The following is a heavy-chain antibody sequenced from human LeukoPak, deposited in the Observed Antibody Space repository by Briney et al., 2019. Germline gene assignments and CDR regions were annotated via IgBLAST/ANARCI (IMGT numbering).Heavy chain of an antibody. CDR3: ARLRGYCINDVCSSDRFPDY. Sequence: SETLSLTCTVSGGSISSYYWRWIRQPPGKGLEWIGYIYYSGSTNYNPSLKSRVTISVDTSKNQFSLKVRSVTAADTAVYYCARLRGYCINDVCSSDRFPDYWGQGTLVTVSS. V-gene: IGHV4-59*01. D-gene: IGHD2-8*01. CDR2: IYYSGST. CDR1: GGSISSYY. J-gene: IGHJ4*02.